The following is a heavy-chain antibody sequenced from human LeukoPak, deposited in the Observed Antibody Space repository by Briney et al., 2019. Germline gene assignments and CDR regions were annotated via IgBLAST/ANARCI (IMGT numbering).Heavy chain of an antibody. V-gene: IGHV4-34*01. CDR3: ARASWLQPYYFDY. CDR1: GGSFSGYY. CDR2: INHSGST. D-gene: IGHD5-24*01. Sequence: PSETLSLTCAVYGGSFSGYYWSWLRQPPGKGLEWFGEINHSGSTNYNPSLKSRVTISVDTSKNQFSLKLSSVTAADTAVYYCARASWLQPYYFDYWGQGTLVTVSS. J-gene: IGHJ4*02.